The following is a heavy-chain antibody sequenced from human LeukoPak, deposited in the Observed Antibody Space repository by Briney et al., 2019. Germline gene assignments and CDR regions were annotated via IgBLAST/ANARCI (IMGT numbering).Heavy chain of an antibody. V-gene: IGHV4-59*01. CDR1: GGSISSYY. CDR3: ARDGNSSSWYVYDY. J-gene: IGHJ4*02. CDR2: IYYSGST. Sequence: SETLSLTCTVSGGSISSYYRSWIRQPPGKGLEWIGYIYYSGSTNYNPSLKSRVTISVDTSKNQFSLKLSSVTAADTAVYYCARDGNSSSWYVYDYWGQGTLVTVSS. D-gene: IGHD6-13*01.